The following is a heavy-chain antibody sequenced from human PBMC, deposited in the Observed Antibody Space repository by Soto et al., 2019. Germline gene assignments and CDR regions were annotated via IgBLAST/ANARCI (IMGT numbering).Heavy chain of an antibody. CDR3: ARESCSGGSCYLGY. V-gene: IGHV1-69*13. Sequence: SVKLSCKASGGTSSSYSISWVRQAPGQGLEWMGGIIPIFGTANYAQKFQGRVTITADESTSTAYMELRSLRSDDTAVYYCARESCSGGSCYLGYWGQGTLVTVSS. CDR2: IIPIFGTA. CDR1: GGTSSSYS. D-gene: IGHD2-15*01. J-gene: IGHJ4*02.